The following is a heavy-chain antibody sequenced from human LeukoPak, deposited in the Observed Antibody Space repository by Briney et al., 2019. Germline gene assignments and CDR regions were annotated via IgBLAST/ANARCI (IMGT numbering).Heavy chain of an antibody. V-gene: IGHV3-30*04. CDR1: GFTFSSYA. CDR3: ARGDSYYYDSSGYSPHFDY. CDR2: ISYDGSNK. Sequence: GGSLRLSCAASGFTFSSYAMHWVRQAPGKGLEWVAVISYDGSNKYYADSVKGRFTISRDNSKNTLYLQMNSLRAEDTAVYYRARGDSYYYDSSGYSPHFDYWGQGTLVTVSS. J-gene: IGHJ4*02. D-gene: IGHD3-22*01.